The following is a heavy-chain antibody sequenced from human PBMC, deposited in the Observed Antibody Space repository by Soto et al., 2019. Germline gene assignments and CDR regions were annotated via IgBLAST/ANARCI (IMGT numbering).Heavy chain of an antibody. V-gene: IGHV3-30*18. D-gene: IGHD4-17*01. CDR1: GLTFSSFG. CDR2: ISDDGSSK. Sequence: QVLLVESGGGVVQPGRSLRISCAVSGLTFSSFGRHWVGKAPGKGREWVAVISDDGSSKHYADSLKGRFTISRDNSNNTLYLQMDSLGPEDTAVYYCAKDRWGDFGDLNLPGYWGQGTLVTVSS. J-gene: IGHJ4*02. CDR3: AKDRWGDFGDLNLPGY.